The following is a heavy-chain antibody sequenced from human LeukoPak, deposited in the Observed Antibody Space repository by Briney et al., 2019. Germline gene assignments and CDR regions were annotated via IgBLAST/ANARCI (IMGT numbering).Heavy chain of an antibody. CDR1: GFTFSSYW. V-gene: IGHV3-7*03. J-gene: IGHJ4*02. CDR3: ASYYSSGSHWDY. CDR2: IKQDGSEK. Sequence: GGSLRLSCVASGFTFSSYWMSWVRQAPGKGLEWVANIKQDGSEKYYVDSVKGRFTISRDNAKNSLYLQMNSLRAEDTAVYYCASYYSSGSHWDYWGQGTLVTVSS. D-gene: IGHD3-10*01.